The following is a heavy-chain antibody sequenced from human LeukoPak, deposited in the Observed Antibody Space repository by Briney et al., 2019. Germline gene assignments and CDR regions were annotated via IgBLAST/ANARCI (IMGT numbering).Heavy chain of an antibody. V-gene: IGHV3-33*01. Sequence: GRSLRLSCAASGFTLSSYGMHWARQAPGKGLEWVAVIWYDGSNKYYADSVKGRFTISRDNSKNTLYLQMNSLRAEDTAVYYCARAYYYGSGSPDHAFDIWGQGTMVTVSS. CDR3: ARAYYYGSGSPDHAFDI. J-gene: IGHJ3*02. CDR1: GFTLSSYG. D-gene: IGHD3-10*01. CDR2: IWYDGSNK.